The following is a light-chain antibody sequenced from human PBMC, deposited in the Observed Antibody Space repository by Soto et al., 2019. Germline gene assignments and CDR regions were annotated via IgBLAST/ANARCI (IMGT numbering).Light chain of an antibody. Sequence: EIVLTQSPGTLSLSPGERATLSCRASQSVSSIYLAWYQQKPGQAPRLLIYGASSRATGIPDRFSGSGSGKDFTLTISRLEPEDFAVYYCQQYGDSTWTFGQGTKVEIK. V-gene: IGKV3-20*01. J-gene: IGKJ1*01. CDR3: QQYGDSTWT. CDR1: QSVSSIY. CDR2: GAS.